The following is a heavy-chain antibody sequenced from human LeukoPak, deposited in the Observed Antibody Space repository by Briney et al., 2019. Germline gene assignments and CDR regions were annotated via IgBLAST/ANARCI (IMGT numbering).Heavy chain of an antibody. J-gene: IGHJ2*01. CDR3: ARAGYSSSWYSRYFDL. CDR2: ISSSGSTI. V-gene: IGHV3-48*03. CDR1: GFTFSSYE. D-gene: IGHD6-13*01. Sequence: PGGSLTLSCAASGFTFSSYEMNWVRHAPPGGREGVSYISSSGSTIYYADSVKSRFTISRDNAKNALYLKLNTLSAGDTAVYYCARAGYSSSWYSRYFDLWGRGTLVTVSS.